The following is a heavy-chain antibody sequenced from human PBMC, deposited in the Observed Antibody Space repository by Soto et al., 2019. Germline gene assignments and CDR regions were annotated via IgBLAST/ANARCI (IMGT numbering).Heavy chain of an antibody. V-gene: IGHV3-21*06. J-gene: IGHJ4*02. Sequence: VGSQSRSCAASGFTFTSYSMNLVRPAPGKGLEWVSSISSTTNYIYYGDSMKGRFTISRDNAKNSLYLEMNSLRAEDTAVYYCARESEDLTSNFDYWGQGTLVNVSS. CDR1: GFTFTSYS. CDR2: ISSTTNYI. CDR3: ARESEDLTSNFDY.